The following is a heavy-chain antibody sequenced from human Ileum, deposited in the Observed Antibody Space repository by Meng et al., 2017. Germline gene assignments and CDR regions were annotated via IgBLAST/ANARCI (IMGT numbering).Heavy chain of an antibody. D-gene: IGHD2-15*01. CDR2: IYLAGSP. CDR1: GCSISSSFY. CDR3: VRHGGKYFDS. V-gene: IGHV4-4*02. Sequence: EAGLGMVDTSGALSITCTVSGCSISSSFYWTWVRQSPGKGLEWIGQIYLAGSPNYNPSLESRVTISVDKSKNQFSLRLTSVTAADTAIFYCVRHGGKYFDSWGQGTLVTVSS. J-gene: IGHJ4*02.